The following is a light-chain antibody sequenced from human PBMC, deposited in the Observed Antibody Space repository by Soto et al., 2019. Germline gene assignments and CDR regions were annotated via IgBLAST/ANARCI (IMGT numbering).Light chain of an antibody. CDR2: EVS. CDR3: SSYAGSNNLV. J-gene: IGLJ2*01. V-gene: IGLV2-8*01. CDR1: SSDAGGYNY. Sequence: QSALTQPPSASGSPGQSVTISCTGTSSDAGGYNYVSWYQQHPGKAPKLMIYEVSKRPSGVPDRFSGSKSGNTASLTVSGLQAEDEADYYCSSYAGSNNLVFGGGTHLPVL.